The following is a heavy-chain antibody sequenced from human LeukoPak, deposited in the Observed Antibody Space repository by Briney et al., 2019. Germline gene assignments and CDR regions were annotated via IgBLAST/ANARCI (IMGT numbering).Heavy chain of an antibody. D-gene: IGHD6-19*01. Sequence: ASETLSLTCAVYGGSFSGYYWSWIRQPAGKGLEWIGRIYTSGSTNYNPSLKSRVTMSVDTSKNQFSLKLSSVTAADTAVYYCARSGIAVAGIDYWGQGTLVTVSS. V-gene: IGHV4-59*10. CDR3: ARSGIAVAGIDY. CDR1: GGSFSGYY. J-gene: IGHJ4*02. CDR2: IYTSGST.